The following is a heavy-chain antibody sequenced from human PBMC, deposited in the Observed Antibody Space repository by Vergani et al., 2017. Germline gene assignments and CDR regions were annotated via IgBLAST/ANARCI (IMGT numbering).Heavy chain of an antibody. CDR3: ARLGHY. Sequence: QVQLQQWGAGLLKPSETLSLTCAVYGGSFSGYYWSWIRQPPGKGLEWVGEINHSGITNYNPSLKSRVTISVDTSKNQFSLTLGSVTAADTAVYYCARLGHYWGQGTLVTVSS. D-gene: IGHD7-27*01. CDR1: GGSFSGYY. CDR2: INHSGIT. J-gene: IGHJ4*02. V-gene: IGHV4-34*01.